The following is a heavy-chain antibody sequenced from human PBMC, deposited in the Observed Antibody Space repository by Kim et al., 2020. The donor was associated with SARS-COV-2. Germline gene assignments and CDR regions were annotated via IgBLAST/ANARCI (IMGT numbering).Heavy chain of an antibody. CDR3: ARDEYGSGSYIDY. CDR1: GGSISSSNW. Sequence: TLSLTCAVSGGSISSSNWWSWVRQPPGKGLEWIGEIYHSGSTNYNPSLKSRVTISVDKSKNQFSLKLSSVTAADTAVYYCARDEYGSGSYIDYWGQGTLVTVSS. CDR2: IYHSGST. J-gene: IGHJ4*02. D-gene: IGHD3-10*01. V-gene: IGHV4-4*02.